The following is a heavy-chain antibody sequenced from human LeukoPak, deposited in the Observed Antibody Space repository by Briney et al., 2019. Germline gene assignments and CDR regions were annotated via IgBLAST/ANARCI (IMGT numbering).Heavy chain of an antibody. CDR2: IYYSGST. V-gene: IGHV4-59*01. D-gene: IGHD3-10*01. Sequence: SETLSLTCTVSGGSISSYYWSWIRQPPGKGLEWIGYIYYSGSTNYNPSLKSRVTISVDTSKNQFSLKLSSVTAADTAVYYCARGYYGSGSALAFDIWGQGTMVTVSS. CDR3: ARGYYGSGSALAFDI. J-gene: IGHJ3*02. CDR1: GGSISSYY.